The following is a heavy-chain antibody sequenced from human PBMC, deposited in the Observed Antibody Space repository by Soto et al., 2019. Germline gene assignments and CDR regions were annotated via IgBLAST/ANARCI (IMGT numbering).Heavy chain of an antibody. D-gene: IGHD6-19*01. CDR2: INPNSGGT. J-gene: IGHJ1*01. Sequence: QVQLVQSGAEVKKPGASVKVSCKASGYTFTSYYMHWVRQAPGQGLEWMGWINPNSGGTNYAQKFQGWVTMTRDTSISTAYMELSRLRSDDTAVYYCARGSAVAGRTAEYFQHWGQGTLVTVSS. CDR1: GYTFTSYY. CDR3: ARGSAVAGRTAEYFQH. V-gene: IGHV1-2*04.